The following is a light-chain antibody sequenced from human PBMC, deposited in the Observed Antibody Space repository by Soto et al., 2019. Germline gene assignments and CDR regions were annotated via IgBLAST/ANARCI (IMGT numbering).Light chain of an antibody. J-gene: IGKJ5*01. CDR2: DAS. CDR3: QQYDNLPLI. CDR1: QSIGDS. Sequence: DIQMTQSPSTLSASVGDTVTITRRASQSIGDSLAWYQQKPGKAPKLLIYDASSLETGVPSRFSGSGSGTDFTFTISSLQPEDFATYYCQQYDNLPLIFGQGTRLEIK. V-gene: IGKV1-33*01.